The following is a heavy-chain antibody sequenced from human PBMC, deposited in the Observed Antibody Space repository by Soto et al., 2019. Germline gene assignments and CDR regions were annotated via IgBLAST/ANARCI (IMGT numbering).Heavy chain of an antibody. J-gene: IGHJ4*02. CDR2: IIPIFGTA. CDR3: ARGPHIVLMVYAPFDY. Sequence: QVQLVQSGAEVKKPGSSVKVSCKASGGTFSSYAISWVRQAPGQGLEWMGGIIPIFGTANYAQKFQGRVTITAVESTSTAYMELCSLRSEDTAVYYCARGPHIVLMVYAPFDYWGQGTLVTVSS. D-gene: IGHD2-8*01. V-gene: IGHV1-69*01. CDR1: GGTFSSYA.